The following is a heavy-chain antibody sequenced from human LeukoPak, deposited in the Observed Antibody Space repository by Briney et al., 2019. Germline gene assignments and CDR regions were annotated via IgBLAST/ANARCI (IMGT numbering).Heavy chain of an antibody. CDR1: GFTFSTYW. D-gene: IGHD2/OR15-2a*01. CDR2: IKADGGEK. J-gene: IGHJ4*02. V-gene: IGHV3-7*03. Sequence: GGSLRLSCAASGFTFSTYWMNWFRQTPGKGLEWVAKIKADGGEKDHVASVKGRFTISRDNAKNSLYLQMNSLRAEDTAVYYCARDNMGFDYWGQGTLVTVSS. CDR3: ARDNMGFDY.